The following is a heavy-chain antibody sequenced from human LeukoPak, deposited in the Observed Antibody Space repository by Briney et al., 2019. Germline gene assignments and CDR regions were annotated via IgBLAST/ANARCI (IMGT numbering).Heavy chain of an antibody. V-gene: IGHV4-34*01. Sequence: SETLSLTCAVYGGSFSGYYWSWIRQPPGKGLEWIGEINHSGSTNYNPSLKSRVTISVDTSKNQFSLKLSSVTAADTAVYYCARRGSSWYRGWFDPWGQGTLVTVSS. CDR3: ARRGSSWYRGWFDP. D-gene: IGHD6-13*01. CDR1: GGSFSGYY. CDR2: INHSGST. J-gene: IGHJ5*02.